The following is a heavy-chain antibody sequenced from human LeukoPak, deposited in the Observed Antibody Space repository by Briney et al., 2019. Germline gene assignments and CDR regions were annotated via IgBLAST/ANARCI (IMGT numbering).Heavy chain of an antibody. CDR2: ISSSCSTI. CDR3: TSGIAAAGSSYYYYMDV. J-gene: IGHJ6*03. Sequence: GGSLRLSCAASGFTFSDYYMSWIRQAPGKGLEWVSYISSSCSTIYYADSVKGRFTISRDNAKNSLYLQMNSLRAEDTAVYYCTSGIAAAGSSYYYYMDVWGKGTTVTVSS. CDR1: GFTFSDYY. D-gene: IGHD6-13*01. V-gene: IGHV3-11*01.